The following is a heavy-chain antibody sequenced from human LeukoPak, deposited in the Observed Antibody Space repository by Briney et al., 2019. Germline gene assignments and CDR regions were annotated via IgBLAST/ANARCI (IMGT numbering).Heavy chain of an antibody. J-gene: IGHJ4*02. CDR2: INWNGGST. Sequence: PGGSLRLSCAASGFTFDDYGMSWVRQAPGKGLEWVSGINWNGGSTGYADSVKGRFTISRDNAKNSLYLQMNSLRAEDTALYHCARDGGTMVRGDFDYWGQGTLVTVSS. CDR3: ARDGGTMVRGDFDY. V-gene: IGHV3-20*01. CDR1: GFTFDDYG. D-gene: IGHD3-10*01.